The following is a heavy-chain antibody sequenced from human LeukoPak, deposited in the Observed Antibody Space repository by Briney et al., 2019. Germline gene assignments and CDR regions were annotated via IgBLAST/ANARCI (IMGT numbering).Heavy chain of an antibody. D-gene: IGHD3-10*01. Sequence: NPSETLSLTCTVSGGSISSSSYYWGWIRQPPGKGLEWIGYIYYSGSTYYNPSLKSRVTISVDTSKNQFSLKLSSVTAADTAVYYCARDLRIPMLRGGYGMDVWGQGTTVTVSS. V-gene: IGHV4-31*03. CDR3: ARDLRIPMLRGGYGMDV. J-gene: IGHJ6*02. CDR1: GGSISSSSYY. CDR2: IYYSGST.